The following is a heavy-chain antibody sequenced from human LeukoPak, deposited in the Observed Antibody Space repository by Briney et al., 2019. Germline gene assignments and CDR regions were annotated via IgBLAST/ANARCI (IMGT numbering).Heavy chain of an antibody. V-gene: IGHV4-59*08. CDR1: GFSINSHY. D-gene: IGHD3/OR15-3a*01. J-gene: IGHJ4*02. Sequence: PSETLSLTCTVSGFSINSHYWSWIRQSPGKGLEWIAYGHYSGTTNYNPSLKSRVTISVETSKSQFSLKLTSVSAADTAMYYCARQRTGTGYPLDYLGLGTLVTVSS. CDR2: GHYSGTT. CDR3: ARQRTGTGYPLDY.